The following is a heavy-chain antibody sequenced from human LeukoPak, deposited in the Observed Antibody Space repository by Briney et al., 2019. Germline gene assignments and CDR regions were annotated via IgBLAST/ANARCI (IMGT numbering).Heavy chain of an antibody. CDR1: GLAVSNNY. CDR2: IYSDGTT. J-gene: IGHJ5*02. Sequence: GGSLRLSCVVSGLAVSNNYMSWVRQAPGKGLEWVSVIYSDGTTRNADSVKGRFTISRDNSKNTVYLQMDSLRAEDTAVYYCARDKDAWGQGTLVTVSS. CDR3: ARDKDA. V-gene: IGHV3-66*01.